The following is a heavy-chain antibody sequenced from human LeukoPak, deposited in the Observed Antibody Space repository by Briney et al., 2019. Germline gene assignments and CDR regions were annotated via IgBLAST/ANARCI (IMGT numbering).Heavy chain of an antibody. CDR2: IYHSGST. Sequence: SETLSLTCTVSGGSISSGGYYWSWIRQPPGKGLEWIGYIYHSGSTYYNPSLKSRVTISVDTSKNQFSLKLSSVTAADTAVYYCARDGRPPMTRGGMDVWGQGTTVTVSS. D-gene: IGHD4-11*01. J-gene: IGHJ6*02. CDR3: ARDGRPPMTRGGMDV. CDR1: GGSISSGGYY. V-gene: IGHV4-30-2*01.